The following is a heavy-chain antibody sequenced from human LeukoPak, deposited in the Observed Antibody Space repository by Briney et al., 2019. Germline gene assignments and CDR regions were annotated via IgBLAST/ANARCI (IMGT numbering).Heavy chain of an antibody. CDR1: GYTFTSYG. Sequence: WASVKVSCKASGYTFTSYGISWVRQAPGQGLEWMGWISAYNGNTNYAQKLQGRVTMTTDTSTSTAYMELSSLRSEDTAVYYCARAITMVRGVIAGGYWGQGTLVTVSS. V-gene: IGHV1-18*01. D-gene: IGHD3-10*01. J-gene: IGHJ4*02. CDR2: ISAYNGNT. CDR3: ARAITMVRGVIAGGY.